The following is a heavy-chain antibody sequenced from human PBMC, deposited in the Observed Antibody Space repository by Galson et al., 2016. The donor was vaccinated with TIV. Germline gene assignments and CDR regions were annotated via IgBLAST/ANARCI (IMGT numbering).Heavy chain of an antibody. D-gene: IGHD6-13*01. Sequence: LTCTVTGGSLSRYYWSWIRQSAGKGLEWIGRIYANGNTGYHPSFKSRVTMSLDTSKTQFSLKLSSVTAADTATYYCARYEAAAGTCYFDYWGQGVLVTVSS. CDR3: ARYEAAAGTCYFDY. V-gene: IGHV4-4*07. CDR1: GGSLSRYY. J-gene: IGHJ4*02. CDR2: IYANGNT.